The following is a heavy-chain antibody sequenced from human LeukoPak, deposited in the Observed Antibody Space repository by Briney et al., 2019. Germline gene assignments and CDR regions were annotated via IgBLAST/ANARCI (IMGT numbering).Heavy chain of an antibody. CDR3: GTGGHYYGT. CDR1: EVSFSSVW. D-gene: IGHD3-10*01. V-gene: IGHV3-15*01. J-gene: IGHJ4*02. Sequence: PGGSLRLSCAASEVSFSSVWMSWVRQAPGKGLEWVGRIRRKSDGETTDYAAPVKGRFTISRDDSKNMVYLQMNSLKTEDTALYYCGTGGHYYGTWGQGTLVTVSA. CDR2: IRRKSDGETT.